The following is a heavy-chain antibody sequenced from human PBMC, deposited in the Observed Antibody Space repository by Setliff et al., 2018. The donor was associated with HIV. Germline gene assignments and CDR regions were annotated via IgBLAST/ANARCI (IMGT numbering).Heavy chain of an antibody. V-gene: IGHV4-39*07. CDR2: RYYSGST. CDR3: ARFSNTLNWFDP. CDR1: GASISSSTDY. D-gene: IGHD4-4*01. J-gene: IGHJ5*02. Sequence: SETLSLTCTVSGASISSSTDYWGWIRQSPGKGLEWIGSRYYSGSTNYNPSLKSRVTISVDTSKNQFSLKLSSVTAADTAVYYCARFSNTLNWFDPWGQGTLVTVSS.